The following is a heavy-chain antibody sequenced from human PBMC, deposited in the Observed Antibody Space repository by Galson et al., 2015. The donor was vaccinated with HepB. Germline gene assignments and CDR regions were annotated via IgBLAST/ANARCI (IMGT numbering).Heavy chain of an antibody. D-gene: IGHD3-10*01. CDR3: ARDERFGELPRGY. CDR2: IDSCGST. J-gene: IGHJ4*02. Sequence: SLRLSCAASDFTVSIHYISWFRQSPGTGLEWVSVIDSCGSTYYADSVKGRFTISRDNSKNTLYLQMNSLRAEDTAVYYCARDERFGELPRGYWGQGTLVTVSS. CDR1: DFTVSIHY. V-gene: IGHV3-66*03.